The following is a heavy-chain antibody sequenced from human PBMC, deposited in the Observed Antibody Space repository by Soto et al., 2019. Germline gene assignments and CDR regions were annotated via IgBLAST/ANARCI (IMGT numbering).Heavy chain of an antibody. CDR3: AAEKYGAGLVGVYT. D-gene: IGHD2-21*01. J-gene: IGHJ5*02. CDR2: IVPTLRLT. V-gene: IGHV1-69*02. CDR1: GGTSTIYT. Sequence: QVQLVQSGAEVKKPGSSLKVTCETSGGTSTIYTITWVRQAPGQGLQWMGRIVPTLRLTNYAQDFHGRLTITADTSTNTAHMELSSLTSADTAVYYCAAEKYGAGLVGVYTWGQGTLVTVSS.